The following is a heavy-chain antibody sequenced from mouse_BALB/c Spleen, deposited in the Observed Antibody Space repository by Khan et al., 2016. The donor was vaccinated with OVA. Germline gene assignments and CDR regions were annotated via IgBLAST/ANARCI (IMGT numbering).Heavy chain of an antibody. CDR1: GFTFSSYG. CDR3: AASYFYGDYFDY. V-gene: IGHV5-17*02. CDR2: TSGDSNTI. J-gene: IGHJ2*01. Sequence: EVQLLETGGGLVQPGGSRKLSCVASGFTFSSYGMHWVRQAPEKGLEWVAYTSGDSNTIYYADTVKGRFTISRDNPKNTLFLQMTSLMSEDTARYLCAASYFYGDYFDYWGPGTTLTVSS. D-gene: IGHD1-1*01.